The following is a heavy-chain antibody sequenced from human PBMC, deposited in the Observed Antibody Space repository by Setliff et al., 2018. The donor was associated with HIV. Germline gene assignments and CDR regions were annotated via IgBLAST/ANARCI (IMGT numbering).Heavy chain of an antibody. CDR3: ATLSSNWHLDY. V-gene: IGHV3-30*01. J-gene: IGHJ4*02. CDR1: GFTFDDYA. D-gene: IGHD6-13*01. CDR2: ISYDGSDK. Sequence: GSLKLSCAASGFTFDDYAMHWVRQAPVKGFEWVAVISYDGSDKYYADSVKGRFTISRDNSKNTVYLQMNSLRAEDTAVYYCATLSSNWHLDYWGQGTLVTVSS.